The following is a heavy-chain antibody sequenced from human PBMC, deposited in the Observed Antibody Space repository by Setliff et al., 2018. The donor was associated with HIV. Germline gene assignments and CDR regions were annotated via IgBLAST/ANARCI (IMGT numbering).Heavy chain of an antibody. CDR3: ARRGSGSPYFDY. CDR1: NYSISSGYY. D-gene: IGHD6-19*01. CDR2: MYHSGST. J-gene: IGHJ4*02. V-gene: IGHV4-38-2*01. Sequence: SETLSLTCAVSNYSISSGYYWGWIRQSPGKGLEWIGSMYHSGSTYSNPSLKSRVTMSTDTSKNQLSLKLRSVTAADTAVYYCARRGSGSPYFDYWGQGTLVTVSS.